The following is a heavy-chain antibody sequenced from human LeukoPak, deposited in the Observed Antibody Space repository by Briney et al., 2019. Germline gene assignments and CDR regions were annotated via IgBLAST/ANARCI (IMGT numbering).Heavy chain of an antibody. J-gene: IGHJ6*03. CDR1: GFTFHNYW. D-gene: IGHD6-6*01. V-gene: IGHV3-7*01. CDR2: IKHDASEK. CDR3: ARLQSSSYYYYYYYMDV. Sequence: GGSLRLSCAASGFTFHNYWMAWVRQTPGKGLEWVANIKHDASEKYYVGSVKGRFTISRDNAQNSFFLQMNSLRAEDTAVYYCARLQSSSYYYYYYYMDVWGKGTTVTVSS.